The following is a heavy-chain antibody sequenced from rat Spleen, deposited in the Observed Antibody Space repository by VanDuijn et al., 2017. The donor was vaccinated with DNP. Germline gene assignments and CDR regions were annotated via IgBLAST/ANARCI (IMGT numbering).Heavy chain of an antibody. J-gene: IGHJ3*01. V-gene: IGHV5-22*01. Sequence: EVHLVESGGGLVQPGRSLKLSCAASGFTFSDYYMAWVRQAPTRGLEWVAYMTYDGGGTYYRDSVKGRFTISRDNAKSTLYLQMNSLRSEDMATYYCARPMDFYSGGFGYWGQGTLVTVSS. D-gene: IGHD1-1*01. CDR3: ARPMDFYSGGFGY. CDR1: GFTFSDYY. CDR2: MTYDGGGT.